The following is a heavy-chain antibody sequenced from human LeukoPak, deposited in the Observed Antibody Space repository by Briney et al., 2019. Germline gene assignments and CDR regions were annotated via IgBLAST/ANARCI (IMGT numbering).Heavy chain of an antibody. CDR1: GFTLSNYA. CDR3: VLTDWYPDFDY. D-gene: IGHD3-9*01. J-gene: IGHJ4*02. Sequence: PGGSLRLSCAASGFTLSNYAMHGVRQAPGKELEWGAVVSFEGTNKYYADSVKRRFTISRDNSKNTLYLQMNSLRSEDTAVYYCVLTDWYPDFDYRAREPWSPSPQ. CDR2: VSFEGTNK. V-gene: IGHV3-30*04.